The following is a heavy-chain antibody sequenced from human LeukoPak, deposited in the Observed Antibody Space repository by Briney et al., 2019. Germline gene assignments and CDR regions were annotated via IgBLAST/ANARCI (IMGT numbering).Heavy chain of an antibody. V-gene: IGHV1-69*13. CDR1: GGTFSSYA. D-gene: IGHD1-26*01. Sequence: SAKVSCKASGGTFSSYAISWVRQAPGQGLEWMGGIIPIFGTANYAQKFQGRVTITADESTSTAYMELSSLRSEDTDVYYCARENRSGSTNSWGQGTLVTVSS. CDR2: IIPIFGTA. CDR3: ARENRSGSTNS. J-gene: IGHJ4*02.